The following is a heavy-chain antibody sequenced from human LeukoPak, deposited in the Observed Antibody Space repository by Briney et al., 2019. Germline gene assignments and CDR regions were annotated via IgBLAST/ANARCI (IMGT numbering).Heavy chain of an antibody. V-gene: IGHV4-4*08. CDR1: GGSIRDYY. D-gene: IGHD3-3*01. CDR3: ARIPYDFWSGYYYGMDV. CDR2: ISHTGST. J-gene: IGHJ6*02. Sequence: SETLSLTCTVSGGSIRDYYWSWIRQPPRKGLEWIGFISHTGSTNSNSSLKSRVTISVDTSKNQFSLKLSSVTAADTAVYYCARIPYDFWSGYYYGMDVWGQGTTVTVSS.